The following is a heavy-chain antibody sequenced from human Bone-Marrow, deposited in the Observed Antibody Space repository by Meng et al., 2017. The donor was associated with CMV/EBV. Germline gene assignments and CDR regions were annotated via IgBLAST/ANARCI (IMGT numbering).Heavy chain of an antibody. D-gene: IGHD2/OR15-2a*01. Sequence: GESLKISCAASGFTFSTNGMTWVRQGPGTGLEWVADISGNGETTYYADPVRGRFTVSRDNSKNTLYLQMHNLAAEDTAVYYCAKYGNVNHIHYFCDHWGQGELVNVHS. J-gene: IGHJ4*02. CDR3: AKYGNVNHIHYFCDH. CDR1: GFTFSTNG. CDR2: ISGNGETT. V-gene: IGHV3-23*01.